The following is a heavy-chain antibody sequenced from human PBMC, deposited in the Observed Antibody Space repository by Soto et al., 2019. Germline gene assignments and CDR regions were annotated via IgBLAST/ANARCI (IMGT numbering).Heavy chain of an antibody. CDR2: VFYTGRA. CDR1: GGSLGSYY. V-gene: IGHV4-59*01. Sequence: SETLSLTCTVSGGSLGSYYWSWIRQPPGKGLEWIGYVFYTGRANYNASLKSRVSISLDTSNYQFSLKLSSVTAADTAVYYCAREPGYCSGGSCYSRPLYYYYGMDVWGQGTTVTVSS. CDR3: AREPGYCSGGSCYSRPLYYYYGMDV. J-gene: IGHJ6*02. D-gene: IGHD2-15*01.